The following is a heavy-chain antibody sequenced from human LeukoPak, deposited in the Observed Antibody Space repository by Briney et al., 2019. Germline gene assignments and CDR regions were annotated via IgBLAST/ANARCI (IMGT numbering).Heavy chain of an antibody. CDR1: GYTFTSYG. Sequence: ASVTVSCKASGYTFTSYGISWVRQAPGQGLEWMGWISAYNGNTNYAQKLQGRVTMTTDTSTSTAYMELRSLRSEDTAVSYCARGVVPARHPDYLDYWGQGTLVTVSS. D-gene: IGHD2-2*01. J-gene: IGHJ4*02. V-gene: IGHV1-18*01. CDR3: ARGVVPARHPDYLDY. CDR2: ISAYNGNT.